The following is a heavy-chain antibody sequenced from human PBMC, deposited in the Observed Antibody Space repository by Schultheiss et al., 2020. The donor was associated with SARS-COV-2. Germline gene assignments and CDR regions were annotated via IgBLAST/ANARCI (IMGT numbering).Heavy chain of an antibody. CDR3: ARQAGYSSGLGFDY. J-gene: IGHJ4*02. CDR2: IYYSGST. D-gene: IGHD5-18*01. Sequence: SETLSLTCTVSGGSISSSSYYWGWIRQPPGKGLEWIGSIYYSGSTNYNPSLKSRVTISVDTSKNQFSLKLSSVTATDTAMYYCARQAGYSSGLGFDYWGQGTLVTVSS. V-gene: IGHV4-39*01. CDR1: GGSISSSSYY.